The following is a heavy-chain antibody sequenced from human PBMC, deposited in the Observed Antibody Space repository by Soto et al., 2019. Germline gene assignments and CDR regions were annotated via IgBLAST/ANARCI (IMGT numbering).Heavy chain of an antibody. Sequence: QVQLVESGGGVVQPGRSLRLSCAASGFTFSSYGMHWVRQAPGKGLEWVAVIWYDGSNKYYADSVKGRFTISRDNSQNTLYLQMNSLRAEDTAVYYCARDFRYSSSSSGMDVWGQGTTVTVSS. J-gene: IGHJ6*02. CDR3: ARDFRYSSSSSGMDV. CDR2: IWYDGSNK. D-gene: IGHD6-6*01. V-gene: IGHV3-33*01. CDR1: GFTFSSYG.